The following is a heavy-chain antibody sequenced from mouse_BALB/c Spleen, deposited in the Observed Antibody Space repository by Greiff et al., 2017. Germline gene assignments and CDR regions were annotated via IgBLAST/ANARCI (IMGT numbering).Heavy chain of an antibody. D-gene: IGHD2-14*01. CDR1: GFYFKDYY. CDR2: IDPENGNT. V-gene: IGHV14-1*02. J-gene: IGHJ4*01. CDR3: ARGVRRRSFDD. Sequence: VQLQQSGAELVRPGALVKLSCKASGFYFKDYYMHWVQQSPEQGLEWIGWIDPENGNTIYDPKFQGKASITDDTSSNTAYLQLSSLTSEDTVVYYCARGVRRRSFDDWGQGTTVTVSS.